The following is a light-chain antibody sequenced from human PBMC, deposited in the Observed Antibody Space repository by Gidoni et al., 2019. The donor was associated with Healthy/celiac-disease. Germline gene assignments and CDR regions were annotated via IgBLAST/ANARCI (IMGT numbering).Light chain of an antibody. J-gene: IGKJ4*01. CDR2: DAS. Sequence: EIVLTQSPATLSLSPGERATLSCRASQSVSSYLAWYQQKPGQAPRLLIYDASNRGTGIPARFSGRGSGTDFTLTISSLEPEDFAVYYCQQRSTWPLTFGGGTKVEIK. V-gene: IGKV3-11*01. CDR1: QSVSSY. CDR3: QQRSTWPLT.